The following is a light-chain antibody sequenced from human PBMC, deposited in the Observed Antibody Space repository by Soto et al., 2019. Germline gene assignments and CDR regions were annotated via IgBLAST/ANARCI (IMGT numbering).Light chain of an antibody. CDR2: ITS. J-gene: IGKJ1*01. CDR1: QSVNYN. CDR3: QQYNNWPSWT. Sequence: IVLTQSPATLSVSPGERATLSCRASQSVNYNLAWYQQKPGHAPRLLSYITSTRATGIPARFSGSGSGTEFTLTISSLQSEDSAVYYCQQYNNWPSWTFGQGTKVDIK. V-gene: IGKV3-15*01.